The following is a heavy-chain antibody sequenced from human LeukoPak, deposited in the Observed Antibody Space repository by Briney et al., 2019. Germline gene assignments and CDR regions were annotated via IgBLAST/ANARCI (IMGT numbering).Heavy chain of an antibody. Sequence: GASVKVSCKASGDTFTNYGISWVRQAPGQGLEWMGWISAYNGNTNYAQKLQGRVTMTTDTSTSTAHMELRSLRSDDTAVYYCARANRIAARLYYFDYWGQGTLVTVSS. CDR2: ISAYNGNT. J-gene: IGHJ4*02. CDR1: GDTFTNYG. CDR3: ARANRIAARLYYFDY. D-gene: IGHD6-6*01. V-gene: IGHV1-18*01.